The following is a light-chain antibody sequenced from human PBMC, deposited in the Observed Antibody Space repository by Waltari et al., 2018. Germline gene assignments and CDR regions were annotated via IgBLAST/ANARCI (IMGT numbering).Light chain of an antibody. Sequence: EIVLTQSPATLSLSPGETATLSCRASQSVSTYTAWYQQKPGQAPRLLIYDVIRRATGIPARFSGSGSGTDFTLTNSSLEPEEFAVYYCRQLYNWPRGAFGQGTKLEI. CDR2: DVI. J-gene: IGKJ2*01. CDR1: QSVSTY. CDR3: RQLYNWPRGA. V-gene: IGKV3-11*01.